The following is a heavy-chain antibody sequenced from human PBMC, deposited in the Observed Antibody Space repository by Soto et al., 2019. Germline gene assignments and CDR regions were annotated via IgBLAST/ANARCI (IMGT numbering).Heavy chain of an antibody. Sequence: TLSLTCAVSGGSISSGGYSWTWIRQPPGKGLEWIGYIYHSGSTYYNPSLKSRVTISVDRSKNQFSLKLSSVTAADTAVYYCARGPPFGYWGQGTLVTVSS. D-gene: IGHD3-10*01. J-gene: IGHJ4*02. CDR1: GGSISSGGYS. CDR2: IYHSGST. V-gene: IGHV4-30-2*01. CDR3: ARGPPFGY.